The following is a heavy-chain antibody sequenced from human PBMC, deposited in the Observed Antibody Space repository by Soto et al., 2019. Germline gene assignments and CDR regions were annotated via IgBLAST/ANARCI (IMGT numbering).Heavy chain of an antibody. J-gene: IGHJ4*02. V-gene: IGHV4-30-4*01. D-gene: IGHD6-19*01. CDR3: ARDGQYSSGLGNY. CDR1: GGSISSGDYY. CDR2: IYYSGST. Sequence: SETLSLTCTVSGGSISSGDYYWSWIRQPPGKGLEWIGYIYYSGSTYYNPSLKSRVTISVDTSKNQFSLKLSSVTAADTAVYYCARDGQYSSGLGNYWGQGTLVTVSS.